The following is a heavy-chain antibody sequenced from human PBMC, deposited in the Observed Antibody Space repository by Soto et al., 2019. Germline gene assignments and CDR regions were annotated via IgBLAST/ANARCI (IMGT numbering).Heavy chain of an antibody. Sequence: GTTLVNTKQTLTLTCTYSGFSLSTSGVGVGWIRQPPGKALEWLAVIYWDDNKHYSPSLRSRLTITKDTSKNQVVLTMTNMDPMDTGTYYCAHKGPEDWPLDYWGQGTLVTVSS. V-gene: IGHV2-5*02. CDR3: AHKGPEDWPLDY. J-gene: IGHJ4*02. CDR2: IYWDDNK. D-gene: IGHD3-9*01. CDR1: GFSLSTSGVG.